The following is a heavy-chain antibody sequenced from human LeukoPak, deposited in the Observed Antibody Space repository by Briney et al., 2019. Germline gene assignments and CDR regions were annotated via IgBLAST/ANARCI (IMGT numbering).Heavy chain of an antibody. CDR2: IDPSDSYT. D-gene: IGHD4-17*01. V-gene: IGHV5-10-1*01. CDR1: GHSFTNYW. J-gene: IGHJ4*02. CDR3: ATGASKVTTDFANY. Sequence: GESLMISCKGSGHSFTNYWISWVRQMPGKGLEWMGRIDPSDSYTKYSPSFEGHVTISVDKPISTAFLQWSSLKASDSAMYYCATGASKVTTDFANYWGQGSQVAVSS.